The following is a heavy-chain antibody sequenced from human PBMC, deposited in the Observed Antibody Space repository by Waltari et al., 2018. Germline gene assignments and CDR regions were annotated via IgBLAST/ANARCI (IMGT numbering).Heavy chain of an antibody. D-gene: IGHD2-2*01. J-gene: IGHJ6*03. V-gene: IGHV4-34*01. CDR1: GGSFSGYY. Sequence: QVQLQQWGAGLLKPSETLSLTCAVYGGSFSGYYWSWIRQPPGKGLEWIGEINHSGSTNYNPSLKSRVTISVDTSKNQFSLKLSSVTAADTAVYYCARVRYYSSTSCARPRLPYYYYYMDVWGKGTTVTISS. CDR2: INHSGST. CDR3: ARVRYYSSTSCARPRLPYYYYYMDV.